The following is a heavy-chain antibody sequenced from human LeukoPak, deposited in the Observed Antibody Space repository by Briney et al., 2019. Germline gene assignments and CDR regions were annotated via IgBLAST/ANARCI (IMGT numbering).Heavy chain of an antibody. CDR2: IYYSGTT. Sequence: SETLSLTCTVSGASMSSSSFYWGWIRQPPGKGLEWFGSIYYSGTTNYNPSLRSRVPIPVDTSKNQFSLKLTSLTAADTAVYYCARHYSGPYRLMDYWGQGILVPVSS. CDR1: GASMSSSSFY. CDR3: ARHYSGPYRLMDY. D-gene: IGHD1-26*01. J-gene: IGHJ4*02. V-gene: IGHV4-39*01.